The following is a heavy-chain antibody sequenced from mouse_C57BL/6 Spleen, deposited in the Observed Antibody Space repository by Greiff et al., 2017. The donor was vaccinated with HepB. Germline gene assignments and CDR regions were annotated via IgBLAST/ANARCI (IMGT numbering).Heavy chain of an antibody. D-gene: IGHD1-1*01. CDR2: IDPSDSYT. CDR3: ARRDGSSYAWLAY. V-gene: IGHV1-50*01. Sequence: QVQLQQPGAELVKPGASVKLSCKASGYTFTSYWMQWVKQRPGQGLEWIGEIDPSDSYTNYNQKFKGKATLTVDTSSSTAYLQLSSLTSADSAVYYCARRDGSSYAWLAYWGQGTLVTVSA. CDR1: GYTFTSYW. J-gene: IGHJ3*01.